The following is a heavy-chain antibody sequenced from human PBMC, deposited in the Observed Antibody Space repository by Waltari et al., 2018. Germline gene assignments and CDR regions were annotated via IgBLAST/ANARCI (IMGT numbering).Heavy chain of an antibody. D-gene: IGHD1-1*01. CDR1: GFTCDDYA. J-gene: IGHJ6*03. Sequence: EVQLVEAGGVVVQPGGCLRLSCAASGFTCDDYAMHWVRQAPGRGLDGVALMRWDGVITYHADSVKGRITIARDNSTNYLYLRMNSLRAEDPALYYCAKGGGGYDRHYYYYMDVWGKGTTVTVSS. CDR3: AKGGGGYDRHYYYYMDV. CDR2: MRWDGVIT. V-gene: IGHV3-43D*03.